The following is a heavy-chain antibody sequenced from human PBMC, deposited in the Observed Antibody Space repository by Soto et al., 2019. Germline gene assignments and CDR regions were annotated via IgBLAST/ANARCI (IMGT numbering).Heavy chain of an antibody. CDR3: ARALVSGIVGATGWFDP. V-gene: IGHV1-69*06. CDR1: GGTFSSYA. Sequence: QVQLVQSGAEVKKPGSSVKVSCKASGGTFSSYAISWVRQAPGQGLEWMGGIIPIFGTANYAQKFQGRGKITADKSTSKAYMELSSLRSEDTAVYYCARALVSGIVGATGWFDPWGQGTLVTVSS. J-gene: IGHJ5*02. CDR2: IIPIFGTA. D-gene: IGHD1-26*01.